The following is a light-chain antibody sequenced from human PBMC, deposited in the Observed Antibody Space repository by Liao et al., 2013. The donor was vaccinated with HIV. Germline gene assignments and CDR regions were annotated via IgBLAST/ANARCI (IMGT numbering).Light chain of an antibody. CDR3: V. CDR2: YDS. J-gene: IGLJ3*02. V-gene: IGLV3-21*01. Sequence: SYVLTQPPSVSVAPGKTARITCGGNNIGSKSVHWYQQKPGQAPVVVIYYDSDRPSGIPERFSGSKSGNTATLTISRVEAGDSSSDHWVFGGGTKLTVL. CDR1: NIGSKS.